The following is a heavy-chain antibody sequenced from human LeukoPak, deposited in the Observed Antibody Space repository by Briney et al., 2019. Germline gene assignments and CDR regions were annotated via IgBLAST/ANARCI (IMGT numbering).Heavy chain of an antibody. CDR3: ARANVDYGSGSYYNPVSVYYYYYYMDV. D-gene: IGHD3-10*01. V-gene: IGHV3-23*01. CDR2: ISGSGGST. Sequence: QPGGSLRLSCAASGFTFSSYAMSWVRQAPGKGLEWVSAISGSGGSTYYADSVKGRFTISRDNSKNTLYLQMNSLRAEDTAVYYCARANVDYGSGSYYNPVSVYYYYYYMDVWGKGTTVTISS. J-gene: IGHJ6*03. CDR1: GFTFSSYA.